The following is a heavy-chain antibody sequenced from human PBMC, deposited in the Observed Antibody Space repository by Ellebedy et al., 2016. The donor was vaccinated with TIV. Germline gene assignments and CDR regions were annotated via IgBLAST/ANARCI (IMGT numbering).Heavy chain of an antibody. D-gene: IGHD6-19*01. J-gene: IGHJ4*02. CDR1: GFTFDDYA. CDR2: ISWNSGSI. CDR3: AKGSSGYSSGWAWGGIDY. V-gene: IGHV3-9*01. Sequence: GGSLRLSXAASGFTFDDYAMHWVRQAPGKGLEWVSGISWNSGSIGYADSVKGRFTISRDNAKNSLYLQMNSLRAEDTALYYCAKGSSGYSSGWAWGGIDYWGQGTLVTVSS.